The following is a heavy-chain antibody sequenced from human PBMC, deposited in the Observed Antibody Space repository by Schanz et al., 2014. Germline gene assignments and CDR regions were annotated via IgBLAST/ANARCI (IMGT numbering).Heavy chain of an antibody. CDR2: ISSGGGGNT. D-gene: IGHD7-27*01. Sequence: QVQLVDSGGGLVTPGGSLRLSCAASGFTFKDFYMSWIRQAPGRGLEWVSYISSGGGGNTYYADSVGGRFTISRDNAKNSLYLLMNSLRAEDTAVYFCARGHWALDPWGQGTLVTVSS. CDR1: GFTFKDFY. CDR3: ARGHWALDP. J-gene: IGHJ5*02. V-gene: IGHV3-11*01.